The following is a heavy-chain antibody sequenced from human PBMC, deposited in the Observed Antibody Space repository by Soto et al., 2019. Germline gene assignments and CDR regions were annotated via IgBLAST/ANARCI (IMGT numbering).Heavy chain of an antibody. J-gene: IGHJ4*02. D-gene: IGHD5-18*01. CDR1: GGSISSSSYY. V-gene: IGHV4-39*01. CDR2: IYYSGST. CDR3: ARGRGYSYGPHYFDY. Sequence: SETLSLTCTVSGGSISSSSYYWGWIRQPPGKGLEWIGSIYYSGSTYYNPSLKSRVTISVDTSKNQFSLKLSSVTAADTAVYYCARGRGYSYGPHYFDYWGQGTLVTVSS.